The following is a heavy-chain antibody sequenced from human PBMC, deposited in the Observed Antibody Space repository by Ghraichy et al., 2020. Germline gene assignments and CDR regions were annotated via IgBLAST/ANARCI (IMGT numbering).Heavy chain of an antibody. J-gene: IGHJ2*01. CDR3: TRAYERTVHWYFDL. CDR2: IRSKANSYAT. CDR1: GFTFSGSA. Sequence: GGALRLSCAASGFTFSGSAMHWVRQASGKGLEWVGRIRSKANSYATAYAASVKGRFTISRDDSKNTAYLQMNSLKTEDTAVYYCTRAYERTVHWYFDLWCRGTLVTVSS. V-gene: IGHV3-73*01. D-gene: IGHD5-12*01.